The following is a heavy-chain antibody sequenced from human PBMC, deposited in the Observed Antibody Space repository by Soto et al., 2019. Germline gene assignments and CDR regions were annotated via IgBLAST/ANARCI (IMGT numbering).Heavy chain of an antibody. CDR1: GGTFSSYA. V-gene: IGHV1-69*06. CDR3: AREITDSSGYRWNAFDI. Sequence: QVQLVQSGAEVKKPGSSVKVSCKASGGTFSSYAISWVRQAAGQGLEWMGGIIPIFGTANYAQKFQGRVTITADKSTSTAYMELSSLRSEDTAVYYCAREITDSSGYRWNAFDIWGQGTMVTVSS. CDR2: IIPIFGTA. D-gene: IGHD3-22*01. J-gene: IGHJ3*02.